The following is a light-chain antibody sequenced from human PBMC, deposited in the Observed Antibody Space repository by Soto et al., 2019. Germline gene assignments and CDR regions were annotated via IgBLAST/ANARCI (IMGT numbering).Light chain of an antibody. CDR2: DVS. Sequence: QSALTQPASVSGSPGQSITISCTGTSSDVGGYNYVSWYQQHPGKAPKLMIYDVSNRPSGISNRFSGSKSGNTASLTISGLQAEDEADHYCSSYTGSSTYVFGTGTKLTVL. CDR3: SSYTGSSTYV. CDR1: SSDVGGYNY. J-gene: IGLJ1*01. V-gene: IGLV2-14*01.